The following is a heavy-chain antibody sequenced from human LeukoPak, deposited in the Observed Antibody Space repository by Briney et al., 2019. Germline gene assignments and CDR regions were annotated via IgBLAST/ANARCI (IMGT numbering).Heavy chain of an antibody. J-gene: IGHJ1*01. D-gene: IGHD5-18*01. CDR2: IYYSGTT. Sequence: SETLSLTCTVSGGSISSYYWSWIRQPPGKGLEWIGYIYYSGTTNYNPSLKSRVTISVDTSKKQFSLKLSSVTAADTAVYYCASMGVDTTMVTPEYFQHWGQGTLVTVSS. CDR3: ASMGVDTTMVTPEYFQH. V-gene: IGHV4-59*08. CDR1: GGSISSYY.